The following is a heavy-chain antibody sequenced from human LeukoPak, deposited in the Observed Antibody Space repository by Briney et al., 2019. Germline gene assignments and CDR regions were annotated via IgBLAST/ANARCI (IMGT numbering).Heavy chain of an antibody. CDR3: ARGLSPRINMVRGVRPPFRGVFDY. D-gene: IGHD3-10*01. CDR1: GGSFSGYY. CDR2: INHSGST. V-gene: IGHV4-34*01. Sequence: SETLSLTCAVYGGSFSGYYWSWIRQPPGKGLEWIGEINHSGSTNYNPSLKSRVTISVDASKNQFSLKLSSVTAADTAVYYCARGLSPRINMVRGVRPPFRGVFDYWGQGTLVTVSS. J-gene: IGHJ4*02.